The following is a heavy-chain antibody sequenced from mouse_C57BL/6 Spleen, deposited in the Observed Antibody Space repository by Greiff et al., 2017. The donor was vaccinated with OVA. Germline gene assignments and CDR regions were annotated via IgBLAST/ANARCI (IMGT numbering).Heavy chain of an antibody. CDR2: IDPSDSET. Sequence: VQLQQPGAELVRPGSSVKLSCKASGYTFTGYWMHWVKQRPIQGLEWIGNIDPSDSETHYNQKFKDKATLTVDKSSSTAYMQLSSLTSADSAVYSCERREGDYEGPADYWGQGTTLTVSS. D-gene: IGHD2-4*01. CDR1: GYTFTGYW. CDR3: ERREGDYEGPADY. V-gene: IGHV1-52*01. J-gene: IGHJ2*01.